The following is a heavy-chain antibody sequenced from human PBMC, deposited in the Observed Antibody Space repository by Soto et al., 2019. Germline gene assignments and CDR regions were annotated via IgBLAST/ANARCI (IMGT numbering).Heavy chain of an antibody. D-gene: IGHD6-13*01. Sequence: ASVKVSCKASGYTFTIYAMHWVLQAPGQRLEWMGWINAGNGNTKYSQKFQGRVTITRDTSASTAYMELSSLRSEDTAVYYCASDLIADLDAFDIWGHGTMVTVSS. CDR3: ASDLIADLDAFDI. V-gene: IGHV1-3*01. CDR2: INAGNGNT. J-gene: IGHJ3*02. CDR1: GYTFTIYA.